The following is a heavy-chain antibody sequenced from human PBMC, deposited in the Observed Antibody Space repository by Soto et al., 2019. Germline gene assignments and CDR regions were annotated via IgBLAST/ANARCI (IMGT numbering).Heavy chain of an antibody. CDR2: IYSNDDK. D-gene: IGHD2-2*01. J-gene: IGHJ5*02. CDR3: ALIKDCSRTDCYLASFDP. Sequence: QVTLKKSCPVLVKPTETLTLTCTVSGLSLSTGKLGVSWIRQPPGKALEWLAHIYSNDDKSYSTSLRSRVTISKDTSRSQVVLTMTNMDPLDSGTYYCALIKDCSRTDCYLASFDPWGQGTLATVSS. V-gene: IGHV2-26*01. CDR1: GLSLSTGKLG.